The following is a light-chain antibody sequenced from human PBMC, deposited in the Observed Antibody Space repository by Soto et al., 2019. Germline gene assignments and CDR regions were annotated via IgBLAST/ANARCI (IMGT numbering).Light chain of an antibody. CDR1: QSLSSTY. CDR3: QQYGSSPLT. J-gene: IGKJ1*01. CDR2: GAS. V-gene: IGKV3-20*01. Sequence: EIVLTQSPGTLSLSPGERATLSCRASQSLSSTYLAWYQQKPGQAPRLLIYGASNRATGIPDRFSGSGSGTDFSLTINRLEPEDFAVYYCQQYGSSPLTFGQGTKVEIK.